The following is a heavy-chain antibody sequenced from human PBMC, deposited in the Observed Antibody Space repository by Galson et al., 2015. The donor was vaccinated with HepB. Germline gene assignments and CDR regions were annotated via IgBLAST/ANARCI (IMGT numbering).Heavy chain of an antibody. V-gene: IGHV3-23*01. J-gene: IGHJ5*02. CDR3: AKIQRIEAAFSNCFDP. CDR2: ISGSGGSK. Sequence: SLRLSCAASGFTLSNYIMSWVRQAPGKGLEWIPGISGSGGSKYYADSVKGRFSISRDNSKNTLSLQMNSLRAEDTAVYYCAKIQRIEAAFSNCFDPWGQGTLVTVSS. D-gene: IGHD6-13*01. CDR1: GFTLSNYI.